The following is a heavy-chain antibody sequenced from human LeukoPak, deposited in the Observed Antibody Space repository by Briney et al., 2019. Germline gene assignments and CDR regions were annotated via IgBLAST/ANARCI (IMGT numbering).Heavy chain of an antibody. CDR1: GFTFSSYA. Sequence: PGGSLRLSCAASGFTFSSYAMSWVRQAPGKGLEWVSAISGSGGSTYYADSVKGRFTISRDNSKNTLYLQMNSLRAEDTAVYYCASPCQVVATITLNYYYYYGMDVWGQGTTVTVSS. V-gene: IGHV3-23*01. CDR3: ASPCQVVATITLNYYYYYGMDV. D-gene: IGHD5-12*01. CDR2: ISGSGGST. J-gene: IGHJ6*02.